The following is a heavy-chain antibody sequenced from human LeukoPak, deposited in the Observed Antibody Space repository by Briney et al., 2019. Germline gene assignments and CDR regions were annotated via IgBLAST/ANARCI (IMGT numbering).Heavy chain of an antibody. CDR1: GFTLSSYA. J-gene: IGHJ4*02. V-gene: IGHV3-23*01. CDR3: ARTYAGYYFDY. Sequence: GGSLRLSCAASGFTLSSYAMSWVRQAPGKGLEWVSTISGSGITTYYADSVKGRFTISRDDSKNTLYLQMNSLRAEDTAVYYCARTYAGYYFDYWGRGTLVTVSS. CDR2: ISGSGITT. D-gene: IGHD3-16*01.